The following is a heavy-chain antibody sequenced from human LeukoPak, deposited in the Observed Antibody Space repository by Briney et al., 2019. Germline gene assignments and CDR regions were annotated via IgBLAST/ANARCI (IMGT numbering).Heavy chain of an antibody. J-gene: IGHJ4*02. CDR3: AKENMIVYLRTYYFDY. Sequence: PGRSLRLSCAASGFTFSSYGMNWVRQSPGKGLEWVAVILHDGSNKYYADSVKGRFTISRDNSKNTMYLQMNSLRAEDTAVYYCAKENMIVYLRTYYFDYWGQGTLVTVSS. CDR1: GFTFSSYG. D-gene: IGHD3-22*01. CDR2: ILHDGSNK. V-gene: IGHV3-30*18.